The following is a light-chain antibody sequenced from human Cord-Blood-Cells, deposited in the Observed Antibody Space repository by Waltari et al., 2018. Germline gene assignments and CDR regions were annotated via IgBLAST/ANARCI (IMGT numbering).Light chain of an antibody. V-gene: IGKV3-15*01. CDR2: GAS. J-gene: IGKJ1*01. CDR1: QSVSSN. CDR3: QQYNNWPRT. Sequence: EIVMTQSPATLSVSPGERATLSCRASQSVSSNLAWYQLKPGQAPRLLIYGASTRATVIPARFSGSGSGTEFTLTISSLQSEDFAVYYCQQYNNWPRTFGQGTKVEIK.